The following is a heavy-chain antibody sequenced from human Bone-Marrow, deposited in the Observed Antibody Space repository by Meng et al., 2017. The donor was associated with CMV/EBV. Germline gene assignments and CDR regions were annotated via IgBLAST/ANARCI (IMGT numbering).Heavy chain of an antibody. V-gene: IGHV1-2*02. D-gene: IGHD3-22*01. CDR3: ARVYYYDSSGLYY. CDR1: GYTFTGYY. J-gene: IGHJ4*02. CDR2: INPNSGDT. Sequence: ASVKVSCKASGYTFTGYYMHWVRQAPGQGREWMGWINPNSGDTHSAQKCQGRVTLTRDTSISTAYTELSRLRPADTAVYYCARVYYYDSSGLYYWGQGTLVTVSS.